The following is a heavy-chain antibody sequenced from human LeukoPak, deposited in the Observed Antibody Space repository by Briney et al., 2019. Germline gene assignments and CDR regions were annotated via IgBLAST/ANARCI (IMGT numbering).Heavy chain of an antibody. Sequence: GGSLRLSCAASGFTFSSYAMHWVRQAPGKGLEWVAVISYDGSNKYYADSVKGRFTISRDNSKNTLYLQMNSLRAEDTAVYYCAREESCYFDYWGQGTLVTVSS. CDR1: GFTFSSYA. D-gene: IGHD2/OR15-2a*01. CDR3: AREESCYFDY. CDR2: ISYDGSNK. V-gene: IGHV3-30-3*01. J-gene: IGHJ4*02.